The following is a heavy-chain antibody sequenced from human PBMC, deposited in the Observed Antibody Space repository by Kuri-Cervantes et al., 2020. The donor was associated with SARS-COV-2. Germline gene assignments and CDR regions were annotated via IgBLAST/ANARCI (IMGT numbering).Heavy chain of an antibody. J-gene: IGHJ3*01. CDR1: GFTFSSYS. CDR3: ARDVAAITTFGVPEM. Sequence: GGSLRLSCAASGFTFSSYSMNWVRQAPGKGLEWVSYISSSSSTIYYADSVKGRSTISRDNAKNSLYLQMNSLRDEDTAVYYCARDVAAITTFGVPEMWGQGTMVTVSS. V-gene: IGHV3-48*02. D-gene: IGHD3-3*01. CDR2: ISSSSSTI.